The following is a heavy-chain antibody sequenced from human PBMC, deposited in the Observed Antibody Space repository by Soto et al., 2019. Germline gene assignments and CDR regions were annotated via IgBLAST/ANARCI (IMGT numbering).Heavy chain of an antibody. J-gene: IGHJ4*02. CDR1: GGSFSGYY. CDR3: ARARATIAAAAIFDC. Sequence: SETLSLTCAVYGGSFSGYYWSWIRQPPGKGLEWIGEINHSGSTNYNPSLKSRVTISVDTSKNQFSLKLSSVTAADTAVYYCARARATIAAAAIFDCWGQGTLVTVSS. CDR2: INHSGST. V-gene: IGHV4-34*01. D-gene: IGHD6-13*01.